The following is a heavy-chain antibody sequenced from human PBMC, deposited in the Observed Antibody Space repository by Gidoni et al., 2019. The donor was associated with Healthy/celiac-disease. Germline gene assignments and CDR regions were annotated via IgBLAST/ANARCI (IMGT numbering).Heavy chain of an antibody. Sequence: QVQLVQSGAAVKKPGSSVKVSCKASGDNFSSYAIRWVRQATGQGLEWMGGIRPIFGTANCAQKVQGRVTITVDESTSTAYMELSSRRSEDTAVYYCARGIPENYYGDYRDPNYYYYMDVWGKGTTVTVSS. CDR2: IRPIFGTA. CDR1: GDNFSSYA. J-gene: IGHJ6*03. V-gene: IGHV1-69*01. D-gene: IGHD4-17*01. CDR3: ARGIPENYYGDYRDPNYYYYMDV.